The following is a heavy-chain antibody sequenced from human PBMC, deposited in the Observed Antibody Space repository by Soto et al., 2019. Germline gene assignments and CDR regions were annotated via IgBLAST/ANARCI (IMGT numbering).Heavy chain of an antibody. Sequence: QITLRESGPTLVKPTQTLTLSCTLSGFSINTGGVDVGWIRQPPGKAPEWLALLYWNDDEWDSPSLRYRLSVSKDASENRVVLTMTHLDPTDTGTYYCAKRRAISNKLFFDHWGQGALVTVSS. D-gene: IGHD4-4*01. CDR3: AKRRAISNKLFFDH. CDR1: GFSINTGGVD. CDR2: LYWNDDE. V-gene: IGHV2-5*01. J-gene: IGHJ4*02.